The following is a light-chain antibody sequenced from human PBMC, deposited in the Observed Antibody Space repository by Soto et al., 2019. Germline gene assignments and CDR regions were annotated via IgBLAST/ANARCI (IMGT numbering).Light chain of an antibody. CDR3: QQDYNLLWT. Sequence: EIVLTQSPATLSLSPGERATLSCRASQSISSYLAWYQQKPGQAPRLLIFDTSNRATGIPARFSGSGSGTDFTLTISSLQPEDFAVYYCQQDYNLLWTFGQGTKVDIK. CDR2: DTS. V-gene: IGKV3-11*01. J-gene: IGKJ1*01. CDR1: QSISSY.